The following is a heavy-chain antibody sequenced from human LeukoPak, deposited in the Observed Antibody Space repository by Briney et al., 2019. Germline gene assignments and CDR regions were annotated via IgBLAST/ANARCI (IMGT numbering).Heavy chain of an antibody. CDR3: ARGASGILWFGELEDWFDP. D-gene: IGHD3-10*01. V-gene: IGHV4-34*01. CDR2: INHSGST. J-gene: IGHJ5*02. Sequence: SETLSLTCAVYGGSFSGYYWSWIRQPPGKGLEWIGEINHSGSTNYNPSLKSRVTISVDTSKNQFSLKLSSVTAADTAVYYCARGASGILWFGELEDWFDPWGQGNLVTVSS. CDR1: GGSFSGYY.